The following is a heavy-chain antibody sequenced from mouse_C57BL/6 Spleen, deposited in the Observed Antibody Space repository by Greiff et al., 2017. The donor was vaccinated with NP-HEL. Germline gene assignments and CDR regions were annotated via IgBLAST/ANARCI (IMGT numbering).Heavy chain of an antibody. J-gene: IGHJ3*01. Sequence: VQLKQSGPVLVKPGASVKMSCKASGYTFTDYYMNWVKQSHGKSLEWIGVINPYNGGTSYNQKFKGKATLTVDKSSSTAYRELNSLTSEDSAVYYCARNDYGSFAYWGQGTLVTVSA. CDR1: GYTFTDYY. CDR2: INPYNGGT. D-gene: IGHD1-1*01. V-gene: IGHV1-19*01. CDR3: ARNDYGSFAY.